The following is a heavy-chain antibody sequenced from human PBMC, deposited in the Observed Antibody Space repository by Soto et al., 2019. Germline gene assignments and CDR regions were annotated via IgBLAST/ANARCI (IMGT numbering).Heavy chain of an antibody. CDR1: GDSFSTRGYY. J-gene: IGHJ4*02. CDR3: ARRGEYCSGGRCSSGDS. Sequence: QLQLQESGPGLVKPSETLSLTCTVSGDSFSTRGYYWDWIRQPQGKVLEWIGSIFYGGGPYYNPSLRSRVIINVDTSKNSFSLKLNSVTAADTAVYYCARRGEYCSGGRCSSGDSWGQGTLVTVSS. CDR2: IFYGGGP. V-gene: IGHV4-39*01. D-gene: IGHD2-15*01.